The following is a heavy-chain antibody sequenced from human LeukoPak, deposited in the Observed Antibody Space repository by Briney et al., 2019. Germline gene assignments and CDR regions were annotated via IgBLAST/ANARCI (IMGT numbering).Heavy chain of an antibody. CDR1: GFAFSSYE. Sequence: GGSLRLSCAASGFAFSSYEMNWVRQAPGKGLEWVSYISSSGSTIYYADSVKGRFTISRDNAKNSLYLQMNSLRAEDTAVYYCARAVAVRFDYWGQGTLVTVSS. D-gene: IGHD6-19*01. J-gene: IGHJ4*01. V-gene: IGHV3-48*03. CDR3: ARAVAVRFDY. CDR2: ISSSGSTI.